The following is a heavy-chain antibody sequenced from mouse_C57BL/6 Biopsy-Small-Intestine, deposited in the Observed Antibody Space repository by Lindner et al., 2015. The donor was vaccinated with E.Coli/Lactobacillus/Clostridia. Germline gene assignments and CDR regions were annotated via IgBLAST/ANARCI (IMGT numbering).Heavy chain of an antibody. D-gene: IGHD5-5*01. CDR1: GYTFTNYW. V-gene: IGHV1-63*01. CDR2: IYPGGGYT. J-gene: IGHJ1*03. CDR3: ARKGDYPYWYFDV. Sequence: VQLQESGAELVRPGTSVKMSCKASGYTFTNYWIGWAKQSPGHGLEWIGDIYPGGGYTNYNEKFKGKATLTADKSSSTAYMQFSSLTSEDSAIYYCARKGDYPYWYFDVWGTGTTVTVSS.